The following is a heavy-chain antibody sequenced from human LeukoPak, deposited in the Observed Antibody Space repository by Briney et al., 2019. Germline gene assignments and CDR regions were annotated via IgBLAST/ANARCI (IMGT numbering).Heavy chain of an antibody. J-gene: IGHJ4*02. V-gene: IGHV4-59*12. CDR2: IYYSGST. CDR3: ARDPGPTSFDC. Sequence: SETLSLTCTVSGGSISSYYWSWIRQPPGKGLEWIGYIYYSGSTNYNPSLKSRVTISVDTSKNQFSLKLSSVTAADTAVYYCARDPGPTSFDCWGQGTLVTVSS. CDR1: GGSISSYY.